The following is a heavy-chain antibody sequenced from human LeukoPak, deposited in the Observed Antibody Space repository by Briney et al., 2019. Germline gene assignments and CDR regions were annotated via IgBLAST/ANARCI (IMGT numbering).Heavy chain of an antibody. V-gene: IGHV1-2*02. J-gene: IGHJ6*03. D-gene: IGHD2-2*01. Sequence: ASVKVSCKASGYTFTGYYMHWVRQAPGQGLEWMGWINPNSGGTNYAQKFQGRVTMTRDTSISTAYMDLSRLRSDDTAVYYCVRGTSVSHIPYYYYFMDVWGKGTTVTVSS. CDR3: VRGTSVSHIPYYYYFMDV. CDR2: INPNSGGT. CDR1: GYTFTGYY.